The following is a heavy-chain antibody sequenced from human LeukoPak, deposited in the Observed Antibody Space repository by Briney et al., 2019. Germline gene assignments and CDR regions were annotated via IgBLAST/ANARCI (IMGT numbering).Heavy chain of an antibody. CDR2: ISYDGSIK. V-gene: IGHV3-30-3*01. CDR1: GFTFSSYA. J-gene: IGHJ4*02. Sequence: GGSLRLSCAASGFTFSSYAMHWVRQAPGKGLEWVAVISYDGSIKYYADSVKGRFTISRDNSKNTLYLQMNSLRAEDTAVYYCARRSSGWYYFDYWGQGTLVTVSS. D-gene: IGHD6-19*01. CDR3: ARRSSGWYYFDY.